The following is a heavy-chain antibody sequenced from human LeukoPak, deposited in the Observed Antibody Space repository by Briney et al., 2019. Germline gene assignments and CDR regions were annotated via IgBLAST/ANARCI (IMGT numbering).Heavy chain of an antibody. D-gene: IGHD5-18*01. V-gene: IGHV1-2*02. CDR3: ATDGDRYGYELDY. CDR2: VYPNSGAT. CDR1: GYTFTGYY. Sequence: ASVKVSCKASGYTFTGYYMHWVRQAPGQGLEWMGWVYPNSGATNFAQKFQGRVTMTRDTSINTAYMELSGLKFDDTAVYYCATDGDRYGYELDYWGQGTLVTVSS. J-gene: IGHJ4*02.